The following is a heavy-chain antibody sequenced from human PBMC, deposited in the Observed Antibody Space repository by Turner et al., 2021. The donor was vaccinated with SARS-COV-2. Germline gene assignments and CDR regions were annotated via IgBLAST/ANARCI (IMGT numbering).Heavy chain of an antibody. V-gene: IGHV1-69*04. Sequence: QFQLLQSGAEVKKLGSSVTVSCRASGGTFSSYAISWVRQVPGQGLEWMERISPILGIASNAQKFQGRVTIAADKSTSTAYMELSRLRSEDTAVYYCARAMVRGVNAVAEYFQHWGQGTLVTVSS. CDR1: GGTFSSYA. J-gene: IGHJ1*01. CDR3: ARAMVRGVNAVAEYFQH. D-gene: IGHD3-10*01. CDR2: ISPILGIA.